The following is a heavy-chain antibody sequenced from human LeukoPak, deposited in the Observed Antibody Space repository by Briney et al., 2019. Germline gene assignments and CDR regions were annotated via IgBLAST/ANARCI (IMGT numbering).Heavy chain of an antibody. CDR3: AKDLKVGAIVLELDS. Sequence: PGGSLRLSCAASGFTLSSHAMSWVRQAPGKGPEWVSAISGGGDSTYYADCVKGRFSVSRDRAKNTLYLLMNGLRVEDTALYYCAKDLKVGAIVLELDSWGQGTLVTVSS. CDR1: GFTLSSHA. D-gene: IGHD4/OR15-4a*01. CDR2: ISGGGDST. V-gene: IGHV3-23*01. J-gene: IGHJ4*02.